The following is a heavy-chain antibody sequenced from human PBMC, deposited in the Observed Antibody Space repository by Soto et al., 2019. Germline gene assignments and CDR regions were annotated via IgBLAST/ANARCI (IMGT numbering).Heavy chain of an antibody. CDR3: ARDGWDGYNDY. CDR2: TYYSGIT. Sequence: SETLSLTCTVSGGSISSYYWSWIRQPPGKWMEWIWYTYYSGITNYNPTIKSRVTISVDTSKNQFSLKLNSVTAADTAVYYCARDGWDGYNDYWGQGTLVTVSS. J-gene: IGHJ4*02. CDR1: GGSISSYY. D-gene: IGHD5-12*01. V-gene: IGHV4-59*13.